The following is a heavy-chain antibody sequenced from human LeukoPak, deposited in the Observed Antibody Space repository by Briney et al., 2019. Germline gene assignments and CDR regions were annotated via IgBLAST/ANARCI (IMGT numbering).Heavy chain of an antibody. D-gene: IGHD3-3*01. CDR1: GGTFSSYA. CDR3: ATSLLRFLGGEDPFY. V-gene: IGHV1-69*13. Sequence: GASVKVSCKASGGTFSSYAISWVRQAPGQGLEWMGGIIPIFGTANYAQKFQGRVTITADESTSTAYMELSSLRSEDTAVYYCATSLLRFLGGEDPFYWGQGTLVTVSS. CDR2: IIPIFGTA. J-gene: IGHJ4*02.